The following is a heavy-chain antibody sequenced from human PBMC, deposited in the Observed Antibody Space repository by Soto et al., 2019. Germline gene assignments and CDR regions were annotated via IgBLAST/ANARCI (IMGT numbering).Heavy chain of an antibody. D-gene: IGHD6-13*01. Sequence: SGPTLVNPTQTLTLTCTFSGFSLSTSGVGVGWIRQPPGKALEWLALIYWDDDKRYSPSLKSRLTITKDTSKNQVVLTMTNMAPVETATYGCAHGIAAAGTFDYWXQGTLVTVSS. CDR2: IYWDDDK. V-gene: IGHV2-5*02. J-gene: IGHJ4*02. CDR1: GFSLSTSGVG. CDR3: AHGIAAAGTFDY.